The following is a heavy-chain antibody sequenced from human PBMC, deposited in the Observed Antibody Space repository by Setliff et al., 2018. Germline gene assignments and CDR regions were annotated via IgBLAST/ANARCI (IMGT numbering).Heavy chain of an antibody. CDR2: INPNSGGT. D-gene: IGHD6-13*01. V-gene: IGHV1-2*02. Sequence: ASVKVSCKASGYTFTGYYIHWVRQAPGQGLEWMGYINPNSGGTSSAQNFQGRVTITRDTSIDTAFMELSRLTSDDTAIYYCARDLLRSSSWRPDVFDVWGQGTMVTVSS. J-gene: IGHJ3*01. CDR1: GYTFTGYY. CDR3: ARDLLRSSSWRPDVFDV.